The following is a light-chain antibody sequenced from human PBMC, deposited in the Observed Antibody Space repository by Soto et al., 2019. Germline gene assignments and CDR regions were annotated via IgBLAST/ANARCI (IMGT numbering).Light chain of an antibody. CDR3: QHYYSLSPLT. J-gene: IGKJ4*01. CDR2: WAS. CDR1: QSLLYNPNNKNY. V-gene: IGKV4-1*01. Sequence: DIVMTQSPDSLALSLGERATINCKSSQSLLYNPNNKNYLAWYQQKAGQPPKLLISWASTRESGVSDRFSGSGSGTDFTLTISTLQAEDVAIYYCQHYYSLSPLTFGGGTKVEI.